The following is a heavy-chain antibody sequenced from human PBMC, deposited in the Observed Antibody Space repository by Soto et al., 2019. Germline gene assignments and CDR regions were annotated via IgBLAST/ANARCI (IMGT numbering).Heavy chain of an antibody. CDR2: IYYSGST. D-gene: IGHD3-16*01. CDR1: GSSIISYY. J-gene: IGHJ4*02. V-gene: IGHV4-59*08. CDR3: ARHYYDYIWGSYPFFDY. Sequence: SETLSLTCTFSGSSIISYYWIWIRQPPGKGLEWIGYIYYSGSTNYNPSLKSRVTISVDTSKNQFSLKLSSVTAADTAVYYCARHYYDYIWGSYPFFDYWGQGTLVTVSS.